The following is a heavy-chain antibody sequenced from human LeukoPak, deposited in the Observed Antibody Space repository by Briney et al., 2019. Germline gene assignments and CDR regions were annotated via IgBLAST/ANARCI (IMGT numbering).Heavy chain of an antibody. Sequence: SETLSLTCAVYGGSFSGYYWSWIRQPPGKGLEWIGEINHSGSTNYNPSLKSRVTISVDTSKNQFSLKLSSVTAADTAVYYCARDREMATRLHDAFDFWGQGTMVTVSS. CDR1: GGSFSGYY. CDR2: INHSGST. J-gene: IGHJ3*01. V-gene: IGHV4-34*01. D-gene: IGHD5-24*01. CDR3: ARDREMATRLHDAFDF.